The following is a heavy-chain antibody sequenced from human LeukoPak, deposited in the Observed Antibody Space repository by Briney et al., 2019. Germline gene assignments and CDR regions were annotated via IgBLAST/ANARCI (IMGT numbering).Heavy chain of an antibody. CDR2: IYSGGST. J-gene: IGHJ4*02. CDR1: GFTVSSNY. D-gene: IGHD3-22*01. Sequence: GGSLRLSCAASGFTVSSNYMSWVRQAPGKGLEWVSVIYSGGSTYYADSVKGRFTISRDNSKNTLYLQRNSLRAEDTAVYYCARDSSGYIDYWGQGTLVTVSS. V-gene: IGHV3-66*01. CDR3: ARDSSGYIDY.